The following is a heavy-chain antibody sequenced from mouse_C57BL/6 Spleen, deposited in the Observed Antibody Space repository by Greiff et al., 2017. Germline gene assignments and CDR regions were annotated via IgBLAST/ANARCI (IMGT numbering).Heavy chain of an antibody. Sequence: EVKLMESGGGLVKPGGSLKLSCASSGFTFSSYAMSWVRQTPEKRLEWVATISDGGSYTYYPDNVKGRFTISRDNAKNNLYLQMSHLKSEDTAMYYCARDEEGFDYWGQGTTLTVSS. CDR2: ISDGGSYT. CDR3: ARDEEGFDY. V-gene: IGHV5-4*01. J-gene: IGHJ2*01. CDR1: GFTFSSYA.